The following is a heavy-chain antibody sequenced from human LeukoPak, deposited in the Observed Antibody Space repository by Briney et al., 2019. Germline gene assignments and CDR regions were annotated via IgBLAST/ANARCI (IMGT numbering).Heavy chain of an antibody. D-gene: IGHD6-6*01. CDR1: GFTFRSYA. CDR2: ISDSVDST. CDR3: AKDLARIGARQSDY. J-gene: IGHJ4*02. V-gene: IGHV3-23*01. Sequence: GGSLRVSCAASGFTFRSYAMSWVRQAPGKGLEWGSGISDSVDSTHYADSVKGRFTISRDNSKNTLYLQMNSLRAEDTALYYCAKDLARIGARQSDYWGQGTLVTVSS.